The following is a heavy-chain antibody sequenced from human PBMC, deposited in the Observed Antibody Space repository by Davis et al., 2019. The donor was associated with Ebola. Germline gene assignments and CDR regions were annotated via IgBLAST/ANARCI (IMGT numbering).Heavy chain of an antibody. J-gene: IGHJ6*02. CDR2: IKQDGSEK. Sequence: GESLKISCAASGFTFSSYWMSWVRQAPGKGLEWVANIKQDGSEKYYVDSVKGRFTISRDNAKNSLYLQMNSLRAEDTAVYYCARDRWDLWYYYYGMDVWGQGTTVTVSS. CDR1: GFTFSSYW. V-gene: IGHV3-7*03. D-gene: IGHD1-26*01. CDR3: ARDRWDLWYYYYGMDV.